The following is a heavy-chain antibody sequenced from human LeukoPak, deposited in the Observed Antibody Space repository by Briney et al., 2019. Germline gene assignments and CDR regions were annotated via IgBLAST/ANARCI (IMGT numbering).Heavy chain of an antibody. CDR1: GFTFSSYG. CDR2: ISGSGGST. V-gene: IGHV3-23*01. J-gene: IGHJ3*02. D-gene: IGHD2-21*02. CDR3: ARTEILAYCGGDCSGAFDI. Sequence: QAGGSLRLSCAASGFTFSSYGMSWVRQAPGKGLEWVSAISGSGGSTYYADSVKGRFTISRDNSKNTLYLQMNSLRAEDTAVYYCARTEILAYCGGDCSGAFDIWGQGTMVTVSS.